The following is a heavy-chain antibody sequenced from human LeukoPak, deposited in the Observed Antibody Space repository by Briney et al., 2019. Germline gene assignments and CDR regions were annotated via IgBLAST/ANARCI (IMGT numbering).Heavy chain of an antibody. J-gene: IGHJ6*04. CDR3: AREPSSGSYLYGQYGMDV. CDR1: GYTFTSYA. D-gene: IGHD3-10*01. V-gene: IGHV1-3*01. Sequence: ASVKVSCKASGYTFTSYAVHWVRQAPGQRLEWMGWINAGNGNTKYSQKFQGRVTIARDTSASTAYMELSSLRSEDTAVYYCAREPSSGSYLYGQYGMDVWGKGTTVTVSS. CDR2: INAGNGNT.